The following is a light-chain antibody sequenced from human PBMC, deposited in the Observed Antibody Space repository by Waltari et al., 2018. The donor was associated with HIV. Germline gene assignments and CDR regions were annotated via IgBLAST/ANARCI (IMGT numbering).Light chain of an antibody. CDR2: EVT. V-gene: IGLV2-14*03. Sequence: QSALTQPASVSGSPGQSITISCTGTSSDVGGYNYVSWYQQHPGKAPKLMIYEVTNRPSGVSNRFSCSKSGNAASLTISGLQVEDEAEYYCSSYTSSSLEIFGGGTKLTVL. CDR1: SSDVGGYNY. CDR3: SSYTSSSLEI. J-gene: IGLJ2*01.